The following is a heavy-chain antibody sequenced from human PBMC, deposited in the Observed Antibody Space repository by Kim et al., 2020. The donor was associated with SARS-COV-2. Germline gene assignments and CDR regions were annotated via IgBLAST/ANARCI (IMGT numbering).Heavy chain of an antibody. CDR1: GYTLTNYA. J-gene: IGHJ4*02. CDR2: INTNTGTP. D-gene: IGHD2-21*02. V-gene: IGHV7-4-1*02. CDR3: ARERGAYCGGDCYSSHHYFDY. Sequence: ASVKVSCKASGYTLTNYAMNWVRQAPGQGLEWMGWINTNTGTPTYAQGFTGRFVFSLDTSVSTAYLQISSLKAEDTAVYYCARERGAYCGGDCYSSHHYFDYWGQGTLVIVSS.